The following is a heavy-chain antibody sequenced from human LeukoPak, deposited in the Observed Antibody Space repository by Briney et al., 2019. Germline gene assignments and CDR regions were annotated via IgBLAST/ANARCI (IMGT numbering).Heavy chain of an antibody. Sequence: SETLSLTCTVSGGSISSYYWSWIRQPPGKGLEWIGYIYYSGSTNYNPSLKSRVTISVDTSKNQFSLKLSSVTAADTAVYYCARVVVVAAPPTNYYGMDVWGQGTTVTVSS. J-gene: IGHJ6*02. CDR2: IYYSGST. CDR1: GGSISSYY. D-gene: IGHD2-15*01. CDR3: ARVVVVAAPPTNYYGMDV. V-gene: IGHV4-59*01.